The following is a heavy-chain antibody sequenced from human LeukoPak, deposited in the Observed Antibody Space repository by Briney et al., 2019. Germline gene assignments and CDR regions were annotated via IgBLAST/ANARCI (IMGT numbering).Heavy chain of an antibody. CDR3: ARESVDTAMVPYYFDY. V-gene: IGHV3-30*04. D-gene: IGHD5-18*01. Sequence: GGSLRLSCAASGFTFSSYAMHWVRQAPGKGLEWAAVISYDGSNKYYADSVKGRFTISRDNSKNTLYLQMNSLRAEDTAVYYCARESVDTAMVPYYFDYWGQGTLVTVSS. CDR2: ISYDGSNK. J-gene: IGHJ4*02. CDR1: GFTFSSYA.